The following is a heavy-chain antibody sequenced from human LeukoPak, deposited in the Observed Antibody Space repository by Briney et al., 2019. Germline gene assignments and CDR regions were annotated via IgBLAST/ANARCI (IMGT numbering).Heavy chain of an antibody. CDR3: AKGPFFYYDASGYNYYDL. CDR1: GFTVSTYA. J-gene: IGHJ4*02. CDR2: ISGSGGST. V-gene: IGHV3-23*01. D-gene: IGHD3-22*01. Sequence: PGGSLRLSCAASGFTVSTYAMSWVRQAPGKGLEWVSGISGSGGSTYYADSVKGRFTISRDNSKNTLDLQMNSLRADDTAVYYCAKGPFFYYDASGYNYYDLWGQGTLVTVSS.